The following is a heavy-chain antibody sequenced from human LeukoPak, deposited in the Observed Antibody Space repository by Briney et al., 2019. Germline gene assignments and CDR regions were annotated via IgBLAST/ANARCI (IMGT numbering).Heavy chain of an antibody. CDR3: ARDREGEIDY. D-gene: IGHD3-16*01. CDR2: IYYSGST. V-gene: IGHV4-39*07. CDR1: GGSISSSSYY. Sequence: PSETLSLTCTVSGGSISSSSYYWGWIRQPPGKGLEWIGSIYYSGSTYYNPSLKSRVTISVDTSKNQFSLKLSSVTAADTAVYYCARDREGEIDYWGQGTLVTVSS. J-gene: IGHJ4*02.